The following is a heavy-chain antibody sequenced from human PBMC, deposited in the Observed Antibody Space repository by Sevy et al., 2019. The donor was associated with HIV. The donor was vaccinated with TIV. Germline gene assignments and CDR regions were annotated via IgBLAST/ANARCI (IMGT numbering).Heavy chain of an antibody. Sequence: GGSLRLSCAASGFTFSKYSMSWVRQPPGKGLEWVSTFSFGCGEINYADSVKGRCTISRDNPKSSVYLQMNNLRPEDTAGYYCAREGCAKPHDYWGQGTLVTVSS. CDR2: FSFGCGEI. D-gene: IGHD2-2*02. CDR1: GFTFSKYS. CDR3: AREGCAKPHDY. J-gene: IGHJ4*02. V-gene: IGHV3-23*01.